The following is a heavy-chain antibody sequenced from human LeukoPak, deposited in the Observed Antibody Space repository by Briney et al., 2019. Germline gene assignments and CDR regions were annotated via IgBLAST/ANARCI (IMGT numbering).Heavy chain of an antibody. CDR2: ITDGGVNK. CDR1: GFPFSSYA. D-gene: IGHD3-3*01. CDR3: AKEGRGYDFWGGYTFDV. Sequence: GGSLRLSCTASGFPFSSYALSWVRQAPGEGLEWVAAITDGGVNKYYAESVKGRFTVSRDNSKNTLHLQMNSLRVDDTAVYYCAKEGRGYDFWGGYTFDVWGRGTMVSVSS. J-gene: IGHJ3*01. V-gene: IGHV3-23*01.